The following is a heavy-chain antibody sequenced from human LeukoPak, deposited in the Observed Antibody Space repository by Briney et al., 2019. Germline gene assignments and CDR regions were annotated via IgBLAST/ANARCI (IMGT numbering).Heavy chain of an antibody. D-gene: IGHD3-22*01. J-gene: IGHJ4*02. Sequence: SETLSLTCAVYGGSFSGYYWSWIRQPPGKGLEWIGEINHSGSTNYNPSLKSRVTISVDTSKNQFSPKLSSVTAADTAVYYCARRGYYDSSGYVFDYWGQGTLVTVSS. CDR1: GGSFSGYY. CDR3: ARRGYYDSSGYVFDY. V-gene: IGHV4-34*01. CDR2: INHSGST.